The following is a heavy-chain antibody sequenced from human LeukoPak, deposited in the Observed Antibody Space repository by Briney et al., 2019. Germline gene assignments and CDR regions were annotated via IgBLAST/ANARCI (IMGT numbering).Heavy chain of an antibody. CDR1: GYTFTGYY. CDR3: ARALEYSSSSGPSDY. V-gene: IGHV1-2*02. Sequence: APVKVSCKASGYTFTGYYMHWVRQAPGQGLEWMGWINPNSGGTNYAQKFQGRVTMTRDTSISTAYMELSRLRSDDTAVYYCARALEYSSSSGPSDYWGQGTLVTVSS. D-gene: IGHD6-6*01. J-gene: IGHJ4*02. CDR2: INPNSGGT.